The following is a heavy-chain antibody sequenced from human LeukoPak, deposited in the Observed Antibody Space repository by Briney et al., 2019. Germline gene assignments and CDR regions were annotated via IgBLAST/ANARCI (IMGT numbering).Heavy chain of an antibody. J-gene: IGHJ6*03. V-gene: IGHV1-69*13. CDR2: IIPIFGTA. CDR3: ARDFGAGRQTGNGYYYYYMDV. CDR1: GGTFSSYA. D-gene: IGHD3-10*01. Sequence: SVKVSCKASGGTFSSYAISWVRQAPGQGLEWMGGIIPIFGTANYAQKFQGRVTITADESTSTAYMELSSLRSEDTAVDYCARDFGAGRQTGNGYYYYYMDVWGKGTTVTVSS.